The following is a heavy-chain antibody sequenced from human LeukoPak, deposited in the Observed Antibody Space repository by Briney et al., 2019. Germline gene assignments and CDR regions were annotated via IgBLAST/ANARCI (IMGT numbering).Heavy chain of an antibody. V-gene: IGHV3-23*01. CDR2: ISASGSLT. CDR1: GFTASDIY. D-gene: IGHD3-10*01. Sequence: GGPLNSSGQASGFTASDIYMSWVGQAPGKGLNWVSSISASGSLTYYADSVKGRFTISRDNSKSILFLQMNSLTVEDTAVYYWAKGWFGETLHGPHDYWGQGTLVTVSS. CDR3: AKGWFGETLHGPHDY. J-gene: IGHJ4*02.